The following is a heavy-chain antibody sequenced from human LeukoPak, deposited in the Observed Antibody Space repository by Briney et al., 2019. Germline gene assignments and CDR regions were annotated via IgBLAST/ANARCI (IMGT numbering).Heavy chain of an antibody. CDR3: AKASVATAVLFDS. J-gene: IGHJ4*02. CDR1: GGSISSYF. D-gene: IGHD5-12*01. Sequence: PSETLSLTCTVSGGSISSYFWNWIRQPPGRGLEWIGYMSNTGITKYNPSLKSRVTISADTSTNQFSLNLKSVTAADTAVYYCAKASVATAVLFDSWGQGTLVAVSS. V-gene: IGHV4-59*01. CDR2: MSNTGIT.